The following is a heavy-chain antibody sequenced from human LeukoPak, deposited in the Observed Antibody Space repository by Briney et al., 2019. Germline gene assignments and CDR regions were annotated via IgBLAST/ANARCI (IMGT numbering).Heavy chain of an antibody. D-gene: IGHD6-13*01. Sequence: GGSLRLSCAASGFTFSSYGMHWVRQAPGKGLEWVAVISYDGSNKYYADSVKGRFTISRDNAKSSLYLQMNSLRAEDTAVYYCARGVAAAGTHYYYYYMDVWGKGTTVTISS. J-gene: IGHJ6*03. V-gene: IGHV3-30*03. CDR2: ISYDGSNK. CDR1: GFTFSSYG. CDR3: ARGVAAAGTHYYYYYMDV.